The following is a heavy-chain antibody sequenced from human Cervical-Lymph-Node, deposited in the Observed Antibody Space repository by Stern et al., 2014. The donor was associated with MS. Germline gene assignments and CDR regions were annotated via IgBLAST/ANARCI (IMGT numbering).Heavy chain of an antibody. CDR2: INGNTGNP. D-gene: IGHD3-3*01. Sequence: QVQLVQSGSELKKPGASVKISCKASGYTFNYYAINWVRQAPGQHLEWMGWINGNTGNPTYAQGFTGRFLFSLDTSVSTAYLQIPSLKAEDTAVYYCARSLPRGYRINWFDPWGQGTLVTVSS. V-gene: IGHV7-4-1*01. J-gene: IGHJ5*02. CDR3: ARSLPRGYRINWFDP. CDR1: GYTFNYYA.